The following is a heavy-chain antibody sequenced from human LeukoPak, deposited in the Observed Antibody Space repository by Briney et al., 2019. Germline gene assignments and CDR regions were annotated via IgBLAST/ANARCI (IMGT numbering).Heavy chain of an antibody. CDR2: IASDGSST. CDR3: AAAGVPAAKLPVLRFLEWFSGAFDY. Sequence: GGSLRLSCAASGFTFSSYWMNWVRQAPGKGLVWVSRIASDGSSTTYADSVKGRFSISRDHSKNTLYLQMNSLRDEDTAVYYCAAAGVPAAKLPVLRFLEWFSGAFDYWGQGTLVTVSS. CDR1: GFTFSSYW. V-gene: IGHV3-74*01. D-gene: IGHD3-3*01. J-gene: IGHJ4*02.